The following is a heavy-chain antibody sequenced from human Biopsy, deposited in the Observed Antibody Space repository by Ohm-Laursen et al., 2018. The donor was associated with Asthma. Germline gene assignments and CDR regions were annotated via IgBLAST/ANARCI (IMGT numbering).Heavy chain of an antibody. CDR3: ASDFPKDYVRYNFQF. D-gene: IGHD4-17*01. CDR1: GYSLTDLS. Sequence: SSVKVSCKFSGYSLTDLSMHWVRQAPGQGLEWMGGHDHEEGGTVDAWRFQGRVTMTEDTSTDTAYMELSSLSSDDTAVYYCASDFPKDYVRYNFQFWGQGTLVTVSS. CDR2: HDHEEGGT. J-gene: IGHJ4*02. V-gene: IGHV1-24*01.